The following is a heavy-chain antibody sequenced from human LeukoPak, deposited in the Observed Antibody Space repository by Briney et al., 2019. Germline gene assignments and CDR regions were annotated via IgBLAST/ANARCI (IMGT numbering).Heavy chain of an antibody. J-gene: IGHJ4*02. Sequence: GGSLRLSCAASGFTFSSYSMNWVRQAPGKGLEWVSSISSSSSYIYYADSVKGRFTIPRDNAKNSLYLQMNSLRAEDTAVYYCARGSKYYYGSGITYYFDYWGQGTLVTVSS. V-gene: IGHV3-21*01. CDR3: ARGSKYYYGSGITYYFDY. CDR1: GFTFSSYS. D-gene: IGHD3-10*01. CDR2: ISSSSSYI.